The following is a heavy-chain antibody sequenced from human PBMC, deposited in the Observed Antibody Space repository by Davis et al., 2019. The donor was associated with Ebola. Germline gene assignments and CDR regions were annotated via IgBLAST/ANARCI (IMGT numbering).Heavy chain of an antibody. D-gene: IGHD1-26*01. CDR3: ARDPGIVGATKVAFDI. CDR1: GGTFSSYA. J-gene: IGHJ3*02. CDR2: ISAYIGNT. V-gene: IGHV1-18*01. Sequence: ASVKVSCKASGGTFSSYAISWVRQAPGQGLEWMGWISAYIGNTNYAQKLQGRVTMTTDTSTSTAYMELRSLRSADTAVYYCARDPGIVGATKVAFDIWGQGTMVTVSS.